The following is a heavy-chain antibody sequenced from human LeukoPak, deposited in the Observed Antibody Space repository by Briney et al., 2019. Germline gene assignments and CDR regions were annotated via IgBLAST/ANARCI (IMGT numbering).Heavy chain of an antibody. CDR2: VNPNSGGT. Sequence: ASVKVSCKASGYTFTGYYMHRVRQAPGQGLEWMGWVNPNSGGTNFAQKFQGRVTMTRDTSISTAYMELSRLRSDDTAVYFCARDREYRSSSYPLDYWGQGTLVTVSS. V-gene: IGHV1-2*02. J-gene: IGHJ4*02. CDR1: GYTFTGYY. CDR3: ARDREYRSSSYPLDY. D-gene: IGHD6-6*01.